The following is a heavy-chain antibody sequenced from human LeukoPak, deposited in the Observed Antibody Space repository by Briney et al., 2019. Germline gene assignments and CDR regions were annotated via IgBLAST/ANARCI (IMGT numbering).Heavy chain of an antibody. CDR1: GFTFSSYS. J-gene: IGHJ5*02. D-gene: IGHD6-13*01. Sequence: GGSLRLSCAASGFTFSSYSMNWVRQAPGKGLEWVSSISSSSSYIYYADSVKGRFTISRDNAKNSLYLQMNSLRAEDTAVYYCARDVSIAAAGTSLEHWGQGTLVTVSS. CDR2: ISSSSSYI. CDR3: ARDVSIAAAGTSLEH. V-gene: IGHV3-21*01.